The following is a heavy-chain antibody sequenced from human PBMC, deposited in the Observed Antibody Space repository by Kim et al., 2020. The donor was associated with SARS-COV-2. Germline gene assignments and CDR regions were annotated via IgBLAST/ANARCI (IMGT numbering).Heavy chain of an antibody. V-gene: IGHV4-61*07. J-gene: IGHJ6*02. Sequence: KSRVTISVDTSKNQFSLKLSSVTAADTAVYYCARQQLVPRYYYYYGMDVWGQGTTVTVSS. CDR3: ARQQLVPRYYYYYGMDV. D-gene: IGHD6-13*01.